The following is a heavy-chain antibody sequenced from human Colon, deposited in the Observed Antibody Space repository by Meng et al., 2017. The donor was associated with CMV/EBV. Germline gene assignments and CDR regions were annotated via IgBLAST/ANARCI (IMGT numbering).Heavy chain of an antibody. CDR3: AKDRPGGTWEVQYYFDS. Sequence: GGSLRLSCAASGFNFSDYAMAWVRQAPGKGLEWVSGISASATGSYHADSVKGRFTISRDNSKNAVYLQMNSLRAEDTAVYYCAKDRPGGTWEVQYYFDSWGQGTLVTVSS. D-gene: IGHD1-26*01. J-gene: IGHJ4*02. V-gene: IGHV3-23*01. CDR2: ISASATGS. CDR1: GFNFSDYA.